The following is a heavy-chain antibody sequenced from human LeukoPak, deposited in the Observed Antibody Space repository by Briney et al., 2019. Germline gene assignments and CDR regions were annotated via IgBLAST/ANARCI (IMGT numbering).Heavy chain of an antibody. CDR2: IYPGDSET. J-gene: IGHJ3*02. Sequence: GESLKISCKGSGYSFTSHWIGWVRQMPGKGLEWMVIIYPGDSETRYSPSFQGQVTISADKSISTAYLQWSSLKASDTAMYYCARRYYYDSSGYYLAHDAFDIWGQGTMVTVSS. CDR3: ARRYYYDSSGYYLAHDAFDI. V-gene: IGHV5-51*01. D-gene: IGHD3-22*01. CDR1: GYSFTSHW.